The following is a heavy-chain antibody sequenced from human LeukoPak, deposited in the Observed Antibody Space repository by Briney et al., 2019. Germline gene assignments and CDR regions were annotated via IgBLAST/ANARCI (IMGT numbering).Heavy chain of an antibody. CDR2: IKQDGSEK. CDR3: ARDLNNWNDNWFDP. V-gene: IGHV3-7*03. J-gene: IGHJ5*02. Sequence: PGGSLRLSCAASGFTFSSYWMSWVRQAPGKGLEWVANIKQDGSEKYYVDSVKGRFTISRDNAKNSLYLQRNSLRAEDTAVYYCARDLNNWNDNWFDPWGQGTLVTVSS. CDR1: GFTFSSYW. D-gene: IGHD1-1*01.